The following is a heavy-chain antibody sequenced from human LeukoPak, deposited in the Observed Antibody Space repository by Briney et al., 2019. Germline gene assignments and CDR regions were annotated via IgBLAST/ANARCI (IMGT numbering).Heavy chain of an antibody. CDR1: GYNFTSYW. CDR2: IYPGDSDS. V-gene: IGHV5-51*01. J-gene: IGHJ4*02. CDR3: ARQVDNAYYAAYFDY. Sequence: GESLKISCKGSGYNFTSYWIGWVRQMPGKGLEWMGIIYPGDSDSRYSPSFQGRVTISADKSISTAYLQWSSLKASDTAMYYCARQVDNAYYAAYFDYWGQGTLVTVSS. D-gene: IGHD3-16*01.